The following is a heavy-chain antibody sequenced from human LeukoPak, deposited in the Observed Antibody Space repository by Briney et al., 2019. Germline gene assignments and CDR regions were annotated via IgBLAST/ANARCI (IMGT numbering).Heavy chain of an antibody. CDR1: GFTFDDYA. J-gene: IGHJ4*02. D-gene: IGHD5-18*01. V-gene: IGHV3-9*01. CDR2: ISWNSHII. Sequence: GGSLRLSCAASGFTFDDYAMHWVRQASGKGLEWVSGISWNSHIIGYADSVKGRFTSSRDNAKNSLYLQMNSLRAEDTALYYCVRVRGYSFGYFDYWGQGTLVTVSS. CDR3: VRVRGYSFGYFDY.